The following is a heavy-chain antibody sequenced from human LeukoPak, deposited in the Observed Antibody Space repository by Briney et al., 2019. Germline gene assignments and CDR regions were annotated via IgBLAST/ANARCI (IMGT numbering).Heavy chain of an antibody. CDR3: ARQKLTGYYPTFNWFDP. J-gene: IGHJ5*02. D-gene: IGHD3-9*01. Sequence: SETLSLTCTVSGGSISSSSYYWGWIRQPPGKGLKWIGSIYYSGSTYYNPSLKSRVTISVDTSKNQFSLKLSSVTAADTAVYYCARQKLTGYYPTFNWFDPWGQGTLVTVSS. CDR1: GGSISSSSYY. CDR2: IYYSGST. V-gene: IGHV4-39*01.